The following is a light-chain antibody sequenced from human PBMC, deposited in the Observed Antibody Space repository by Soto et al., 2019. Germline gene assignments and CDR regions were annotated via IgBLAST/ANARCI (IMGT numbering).Light chain of an antibody. CDR1: QTINKY. V-gene: IGKV1-39*01. CDR2: AAS. J-gene: IGKJ1*01. CDR3: QQSYAIPGT. Sequence: DIQMTQSPSSLSASVGDSVTITCRASQTINKYLNWYQHKPGKPPKLLVFAASSLQTGVPTRFSGSGAGTYFTLTINNLQYEDFATYYCQQSYAIPGTFGRGTRVEIK.